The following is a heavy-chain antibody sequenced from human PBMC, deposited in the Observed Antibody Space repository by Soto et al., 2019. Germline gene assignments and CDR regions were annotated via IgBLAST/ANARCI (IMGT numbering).Heavy chain of an antibody. D-gene: IGHD5-12*01. Sequence: SVKVSCKASGGTFSSYAISWVRQAPGQGLEWMGGIIPIFGTANYAQKFQGRVTITADKSTSTAYMELSSLRSEDTAVYYCARLPVATLHASYYYYGMDVWGQGTTVTVSS. CDR2: IIPIFGTA. CDR3: ARLPVATLHASYYYYGMDV. J-gene: IGHJ6*02. CDR1: GGTFSSYA. V-gene: IGHV1-69*06.